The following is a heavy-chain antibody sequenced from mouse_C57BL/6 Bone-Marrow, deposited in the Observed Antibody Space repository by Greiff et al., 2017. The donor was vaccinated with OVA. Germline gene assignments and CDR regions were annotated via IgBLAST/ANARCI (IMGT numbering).Heavy chain of an antibody. CDR3: ARGGNYGSLFAY. D-gene: IGHD2-2*01. J-gene: IGHJ3*01. CDR1: GYTFTSYW. Sequence: QVQLKQPGAELVKPGASVKMSCKASGYTFTSYWITWVKQRPGQGLEWIGDIYPGSGSTNYNEKFKSKATLTVDTSSSTAYMQLSSLTSEDSAVYYCARGGNYGSLFAYWGQGTLVTVSA. V-gene: IGHV1-55*01. CDR2: IYPGSGST.